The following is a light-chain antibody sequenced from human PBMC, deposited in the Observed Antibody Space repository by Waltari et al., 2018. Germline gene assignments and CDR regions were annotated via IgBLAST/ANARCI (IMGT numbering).Light chain of an antibody. Sequence: QSALTQPASVSGSPGQSITISCTGTSSDVGLYNYVSWYQQQPGIVPKLMVFDVTNRPSGVSSRFSGAKSGNSPSLTISGLQTEDEADYYCSSYTVSSTWVFGGGTKLTVL. CDR2: DVT. J-gene: IGLJ3*02. CDR3: SSYTVSSTWV. V-gene: IGLV2-14*03. CDR1: SSDVGLYNY.